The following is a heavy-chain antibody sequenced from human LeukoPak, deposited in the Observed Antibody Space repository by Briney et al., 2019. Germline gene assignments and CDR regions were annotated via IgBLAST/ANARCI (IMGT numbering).Heavy chain of an antibody. Sequence: GGSLRLSSAASGFTFSSYSMNWVRQAPGKGLEWVSSISSSSSYIYYADSVKGRFTISRDNAKNSLYLQMNSLRAEDTAVYYCAGENGGYAATDYWGQGTLVTVSS. J-gene: IGHJ4*02. CDR2: ISSSSSYI. D-gene: IGHD1-26*01. CDR3: AGENGGYAATDY. CDR1: GFTFSSYS. V-gene: IGHV3-21*01.